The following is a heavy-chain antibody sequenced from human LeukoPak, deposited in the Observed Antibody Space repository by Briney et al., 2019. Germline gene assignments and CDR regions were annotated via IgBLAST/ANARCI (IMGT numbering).Heavy chain of an antibody. Sequence: GRSLRLSCAASGFTFDHYVMHWVRQAPGKGLEWVSGVSWNSAGIGYADSVKGRFTISRDNAKNSLYLQMNSLRAEDTALYFCTKGTAVTDIGYFASWGQATLVTVSS. D-gene: IGHD6-19*01. CDR2: VSWNSAGI. J-gene: IGHJ4*02. V-gene: IGHV3-9*01. CDR1: GFTFDHYV. CDR3: TKGTAVTDIGYFAS.